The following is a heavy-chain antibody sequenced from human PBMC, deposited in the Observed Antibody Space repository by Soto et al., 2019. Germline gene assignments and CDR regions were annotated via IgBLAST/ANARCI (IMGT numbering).Heavy chain of an antibody. D-gene: IGHD4-4*01. J-gene: IGHJ6*02. CDR3: ASGDNYTKYYYGMDG. Sequence: GSSVRVSCKASGYTFTSYGISWVRQAPGQGLEWMGWISAYNGNTNYAQKLQGRVTMTTDTSTSTAYMELRSLRSDDTAVYYCASGDNYTKYYYGMDGWGQATTVTVSS. V-gene: IGHV1-18*04. CDR1: GYTFTSYG. CDR2: ISAYNGNT.